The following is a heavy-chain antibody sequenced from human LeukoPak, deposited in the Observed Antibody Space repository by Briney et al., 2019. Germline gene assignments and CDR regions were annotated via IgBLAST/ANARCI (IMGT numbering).Heavy chain of an antibody. J-gene: IGHJ4*02. D-gene: IGHD3-22*01. CDR1: GGSFSGYY. CDR2: SGST. Sequence: PSETLSLTCAVYGGSFSGYYWSWIRQPAGKGLEWIGRSGSTNYNPSLKSRVTMSVDTSKNQFSLKLSSVTAADTAVYYCARDRYYYDSSGYLFDYWGQGTLVTVSS. CDR3: ARDRYYYDSSGYLFDY. V-gene: IGHV4-4*07.